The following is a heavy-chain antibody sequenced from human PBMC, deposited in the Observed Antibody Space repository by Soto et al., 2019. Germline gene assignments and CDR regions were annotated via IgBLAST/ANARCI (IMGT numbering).Heavy chain of an antibody. D-gene: IGHD3-22*01. CDR3: ARGSVDTVDSSGFYEN. CDR2: INHSGGT. Sequence: SETLSLTCAVYGGSFSAYYWSWIRQPPGKGLEWIGEINHSGGTSYNPSLKSRVTISVDTSKSQFSLKLTSVTAADRAVYYCARGSVDTVDSSGFYENWGQGTPVTVSS. V-gene: IGHV4-34*01. J-gene: IGHJ4*02. CDR1: GGSFSAYY.